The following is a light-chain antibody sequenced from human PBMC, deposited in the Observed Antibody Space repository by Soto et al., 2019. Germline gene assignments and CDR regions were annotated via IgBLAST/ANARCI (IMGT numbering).Light chain of an antibody. CDR1: QSVDTC. CDR3: QRFYRYVWT. CDR2: KAP. J-gene: IGKJ1*01. V-gene: IGKV1-5*03. Sequence: DIQMTQSPSTLSASVGDRATITCRASQSVDTCLACYQQKPGKAPHLLIYKAPSLETGIPSRFSGSGSVTVFTLTISSLQPDDFAKYDCQRFYRYVWTFGQGTKVEIK.